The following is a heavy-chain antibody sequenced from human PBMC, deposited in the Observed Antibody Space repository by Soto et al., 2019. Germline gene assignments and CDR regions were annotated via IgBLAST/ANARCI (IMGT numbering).Heavy chain of an antibody. J-gene: IGHJ5*02. D-gene: IGHD3-3*01. CDR2: INAGNGNT. V-gene: IGHV1-3*05. CDR3: ARDPESVMYYDFWSGYWFDP. CDR1: GYTFTSYA. Sequence: QVQLVQSGAEEKKPGASVKVSCKASGYTFTSYAMHWVRQAPGQRLEWMGWINAGNGNTKYSQKFQGRVTITRDTPASTAYMELSSLRSEDTAVYYCARDPESVMYYDFWSGYWFDPWGQGTLVTVSS.